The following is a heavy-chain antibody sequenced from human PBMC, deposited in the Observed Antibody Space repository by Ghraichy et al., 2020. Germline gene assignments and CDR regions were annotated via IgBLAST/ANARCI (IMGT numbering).Heavy chain of an antibody. CDR2: LSGTTSHI. V-gene: IGHV3-21*01. D-gene: IGHD3/OR15-3a*01. CDR1: GFTFNTYD. Sequence: GESLRLSCSASGFTFNTYDMSWVRQAPGKGLEWVASLSGTTSHIYYADSVKGRFPISRHNAKNSLSLQVDSLRAEDTTVYYCARCHPPLRRSGDDFWGQGTLVTVSS. CDR3: ARCHPPLRRSGDDF. J-gene: IGHJ1*01.